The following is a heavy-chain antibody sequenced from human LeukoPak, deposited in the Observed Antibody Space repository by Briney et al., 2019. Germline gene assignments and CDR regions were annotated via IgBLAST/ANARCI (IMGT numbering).Heavy chain of an antibody. D-gene: IGHD2-2*01. CDR1: GGTFSSYA. CDR2: IIPIFGTA. V-gene: IGHV1-69*13. J-gene: IGHJ6*02. Sequence: AASVKVSCKASGGTFSSYAISWVRQAPGQGLEWMGGIIPIFGTANYAQKFQGRVTIIADESTSTAYMELSSLRSEDTAVYYCARVRRCSSTSCYGYYYGMDVWGQGTTVTVSS. CDR3: ARVRRCSSTSCYGYYYGMDV.